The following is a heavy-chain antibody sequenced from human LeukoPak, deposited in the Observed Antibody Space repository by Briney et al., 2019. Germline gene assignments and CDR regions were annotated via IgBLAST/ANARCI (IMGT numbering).Heavy chain of an antibody. CDR2: INEEGSEK. J-gene: IGHJ4*03. Sequence: PGGSLRLSCAASGFTFSDFRMNWVRQAPGRGLEWVANINEEGSEKDYVDSVKGRFTISRDNAKKTLQLQMNSVRAEDTAVYYCASSHGYFDPFAGWGQGTLVTVSS. D-gene: IGHD3-9*01. CDR3: ASSHGYFDPFAG. CDR1: GFTFSDFR. V-gene: IGHV3-7*02.